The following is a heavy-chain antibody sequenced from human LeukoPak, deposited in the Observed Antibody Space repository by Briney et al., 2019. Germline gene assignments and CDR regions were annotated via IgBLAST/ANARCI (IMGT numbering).Heavy chain of an antibody. V-gene: IGHV3-48*01. J-gene: IGHJ3*02. CDR1: GFTFSIYN. Sequence: GGPLRLSCAASGFTFSIYNMNWVRQAPGKGLEWVSYISSSATTIYYADSVKGRFTISRDNAKNSLYLQMNSLRAEDTALYYCARIQAGQGAFDIWGQGTMVTVSS. CDR3: ARIQAGQGAFDI. CDR2: ISSSATTI. D-gene: IGHD2-2*01.